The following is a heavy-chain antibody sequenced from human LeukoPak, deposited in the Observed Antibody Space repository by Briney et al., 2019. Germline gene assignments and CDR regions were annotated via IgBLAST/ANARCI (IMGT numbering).Heavy chain of an antibody. D-gene: IGHD2-15*01. Sequence: ASVKVSCKASGYTFTAYYVHWVRQAPGQGLEWMGWIHPNSGGTKYAQNFQGRVTMTRDTSISTAYMELSSLRSDDTAVYYCARGDIYWDYWGQGTTVTVSS. CDR3: ARGDIYWDY. CDR2: IHPNSGGT. CDR1: GYTFTAYY. J-gene: IGHJ4*02. V-gene: IGHV1-2*02.